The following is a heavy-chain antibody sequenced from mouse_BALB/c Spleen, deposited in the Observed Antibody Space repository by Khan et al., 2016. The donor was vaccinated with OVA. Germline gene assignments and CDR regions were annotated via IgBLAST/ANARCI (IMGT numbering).Heavy chain of an antibody. J-gene: IGHJ3*01. D-gene: IGHD2-10*01. CDR2: ISGTGIYT. CDR3: ARPSYYGNPWFTY. CDR1: GFAFSSYD. Sequence: EVELVESGGGLVKPGGSLKLSCAPSGFAFSSYDMSWVHQTPEKRLEWVATISGTGIYTYYPDSVKGRFTISRDNARNTLYLQMSSLRSEDTALYYCARPSYYGNPWFTYWGQVTLVTVSA. V-gene: IGHV5-9*02.